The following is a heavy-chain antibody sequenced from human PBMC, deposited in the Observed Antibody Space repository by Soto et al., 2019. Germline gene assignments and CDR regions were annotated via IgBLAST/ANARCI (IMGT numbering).Heavy chain of an antibody. V-gene: IGHV3-23*01. CDR1: GFTFSSYA. CDR2: ISGSGCST. J-gene: IGHJ6*04. CDR3: AKDRAIVATIFSFDYYYGMDV. Sequence: GGSLRLSCAASGFTFSSYAMSWVRQAPGKGLEWFAAISGSGCSTDYADCVKGCFTISRDNSTNTLYLQMNSLRAEDTAVYYCAKDRAIVATIFSFDYYYGMDVWGKGPRAT. D-gene: IGHD5-12*01.